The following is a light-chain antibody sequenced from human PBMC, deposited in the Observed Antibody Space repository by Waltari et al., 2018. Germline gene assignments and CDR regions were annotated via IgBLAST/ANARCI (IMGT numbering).Light chain of an antibody. Sequence: QSALTQPASVSGSPGQSITLSCTGTSSDVGGYNYVSWYQQHPGKAPKLMIYDVSKRPSGVSNRFSGSKSGNTASLTISGLLAEDEADYYCSSYTSSSTLVFGGGTKLTVL. V-gene: IGLV2-14*01. CDR3: SSYTSSSTLV. CDR1: SSDVGGYNY. J-gene: IGLJ2*01. CDR2: DVS.